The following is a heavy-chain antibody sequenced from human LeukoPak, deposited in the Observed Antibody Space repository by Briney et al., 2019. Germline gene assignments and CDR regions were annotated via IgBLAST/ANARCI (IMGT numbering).Heavy chain of an antibody. D-gene: IGHD2-8*02. CDR2: ISYDGSNK. CDR1: GFTFSSYA. J-gene: IGHJ6*03. CDR3: ARDDARRWYMYYYYLDV. Sequence: GGSLRLSCAASGFTFSSYAMHWVRQAPGKGLEGVAVISYDGSNKYYADSVKGRFTLSRDNSKNTLYLQMNSLRAEDTAVYYCARDDARRWYMYYYYLDVWGKGTTVTVSS. V-gene: IGHV3-30-3*01.